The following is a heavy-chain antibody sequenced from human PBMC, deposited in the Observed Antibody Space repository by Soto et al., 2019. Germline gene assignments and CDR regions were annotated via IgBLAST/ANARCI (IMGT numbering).Heavy chain of an antibody. Sequence: HVHLVQSGAEVKKPGASVKVSCKASGYTFTSYGITWVRQAPGQGLEWMGWIGAHNGNTDYAQKLQGRVIVTRDTSTSTAYMELRSLRSDDTAVYYCARGRYGDYWGQGALVTVSS. CDR1: GYTFTSYG. CDR2: IGAHNGNT. CDR3: ARGRYGDY. D-gene: IGHD1-1*01. J-gene: IGHJ4*02. V-gene: IGHV1-18*01.